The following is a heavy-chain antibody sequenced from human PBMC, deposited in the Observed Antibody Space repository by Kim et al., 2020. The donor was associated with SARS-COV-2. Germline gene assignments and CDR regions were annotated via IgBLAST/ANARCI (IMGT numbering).Heavy chain of an antibody. Sequence: SETLSLTCAVYGGSFSGYYWSWIRQPPGKGLEWIGEINHSGSTNYNPSLKSRVTISVDTSKNQFSLKLSSVTAADSAVYYCASGGLGYYDILPWGQGTLVTVSS. J-gene: IGHJ5*02. V-gene: IGHV4-34*01. CDR1: GGSFSGYY. CDR3: ASGGLGYYDILP. CDR2: INHSGST. D-gene: IGHD3-9*01.